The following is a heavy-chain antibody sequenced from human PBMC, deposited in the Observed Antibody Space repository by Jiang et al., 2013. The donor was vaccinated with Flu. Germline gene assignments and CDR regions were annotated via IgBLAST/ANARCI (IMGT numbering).Heavy chain of an antibody. CDR3: ARDPRSRGWLMNFDF. CDR1: GYTFTGYH. J-gene: IGHJ4*02. V-gene: IGHV1-2*02. Sequence: GAEVKKPGASVYVSCKASGYTFTGYHMHWVRQAPGQGPEWMGWINPKSGGTNYAQKFQGRVTMTRDTSSNTAYMELSSLRSDDTAMYYCARDPRSRGWLMNFDFWGQGTLVTVSS. D-gene: IGHD6-19*01. CDR2: INPKSGGT.